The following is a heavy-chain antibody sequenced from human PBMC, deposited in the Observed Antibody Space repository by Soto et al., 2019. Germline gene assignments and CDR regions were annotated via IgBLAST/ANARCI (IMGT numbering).Heavy chain of an antibody. J-gene: IGHJ3*02. CDR3: AREGGYNARDSSGYYYPNDAFDI. CDR2: IYPGDSDT. CDR1: GYSFPSYW. V-gene: IGHV5-51*01. Sequence: GESLKISCTGSGYSFPSYWIGWVRQMPGKGLEWMGIIYPGDSDTRYSPSFQGQVTISAGKSISTAYLQWSSLKASDTAMYYCAREGGYNARDSSGYYYPNDAFDIWGQGTMVTVSS. D-gene: IGHD3-22*01.